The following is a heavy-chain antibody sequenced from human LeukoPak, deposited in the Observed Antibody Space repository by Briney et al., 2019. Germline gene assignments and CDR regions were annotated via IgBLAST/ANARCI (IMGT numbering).Heavy chain of an antibody. CDR3: ARTARLLDY. J-gene: IGHJ4*02. CDR1: GITFGDVY. V-gene: IGHV3-11*01. CDR2: IGPDGTDT. Sequence: GGSLRLSCVASGITFGDVYMTWIRQAPGRGPQWVSYIGPDGTDTVYADSVKGRFTISRDNAQKSLYLQMNNLRADDTAVYYCARTARLLDYWGQGTLVTVSS.